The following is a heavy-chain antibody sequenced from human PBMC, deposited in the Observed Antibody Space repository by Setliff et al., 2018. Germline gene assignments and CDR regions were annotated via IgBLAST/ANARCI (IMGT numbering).Heavy chain of an antibody. Sequence: SETLSLTCTPSGDSITSYYLTWIRQPPGKGLEWIGYMFYTGTTNYNPSLKSRVTMSIDTSMKSFSLRLTSVTPADTAIYYCATNLATPSDAFDIWGQGTMVTVSS. V-gene: IGHV4-59*01. CDR3: ATNLATPSDAFDI. CDR2: MFYTGTT. J-gene: IGHJ3*02. CDR1: GDSITSYY.